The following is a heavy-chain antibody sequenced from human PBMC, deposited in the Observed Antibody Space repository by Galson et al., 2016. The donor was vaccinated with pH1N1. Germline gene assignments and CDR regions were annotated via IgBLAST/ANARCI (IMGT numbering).Heavy chain of an antibody. CDR3: AKVTTGWPRMDY. CDR2: VYHSGST. J-gene: IGHJ4*02. D-gene: IGHD6-19*01. V-gene: IGHV4-61*01. Sequence: SETLSLTCSVSGASVSSRNLQWSWIRQPPGKGLEWIGYVYHSGSTDYNPSLKSRVTISVDTSNNQLSLRLTSVTAADTAVYFCAKVTTGWPRMDYWGQGVLVTVSS. CDR1: GASVSSRNLQ.